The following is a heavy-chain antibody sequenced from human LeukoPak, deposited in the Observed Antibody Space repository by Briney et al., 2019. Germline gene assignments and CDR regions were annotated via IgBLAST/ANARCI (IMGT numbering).Heavy chain of an antibody. CDR2: IYTRGSA. Sequence: SETLSLTCTVSGDSIDTNSYYWGWIRQSAGNGLEWIGRIYTRGSARYHPSLGSRVTMSADTSKNQFSLELTSVTAADTGVYYCVAGVVGLPERISWGQGSLVTVSS. J-gene: IGHJ4*02. D-gene: IGHD1-26*01. CDR3: VAGVVGLPERIS. CDR1: GDSIDTNSYY. V-gene: IGHV4-61*02.